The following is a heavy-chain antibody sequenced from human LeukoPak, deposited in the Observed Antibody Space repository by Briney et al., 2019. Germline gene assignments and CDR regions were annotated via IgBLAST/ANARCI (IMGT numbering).Heavy chain of an antibody. D-gene: IGHD1-26*01. V-gene: IGHV3-74*01. J-gene: IGHJ4*02. CDR1: GFTFSGHY. CDR3: ARDHRWSYDY. Sequence: PGGSLRLSCAASGFTFSGHYMHWVRQAPGKGLVWVSHIKGDGSDTRYADSEEGRFIISRDNAKNTLYLQMNSLRAEDTGVYFCARDHRWSYDYWGQGTLVTVSS. CDR2: IKGDGSDT.